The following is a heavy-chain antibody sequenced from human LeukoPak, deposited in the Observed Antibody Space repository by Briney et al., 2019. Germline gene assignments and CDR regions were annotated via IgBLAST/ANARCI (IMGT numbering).Heavy chain of an antibody. CDR2: INSDGCST. D-gene: IGHD5-12*01. CDR3: ARALTYSGYDRYYYYMDV. CDR1: GFTFSRYW. V-gene: IGHV3-74*01. Sequence: GGSVRLSCAASGFTFSRYWMHWVRQAPGKGLVWVSRINSDGCSTSYADSVKGRFTISRDNAKNTLYLQMNSLRAEDTAVYYCARALTYSGYDRYYYYMDVWGKGTTVTVSS. J-gene: IGHJ6*03.